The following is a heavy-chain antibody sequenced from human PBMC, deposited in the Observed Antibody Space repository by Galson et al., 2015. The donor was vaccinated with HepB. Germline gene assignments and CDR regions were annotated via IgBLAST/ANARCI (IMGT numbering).Heavy chain of an antibody. D-gene: IGHD6-19*01. J-gene: IGHJ6*02. V-gene: IGHV3-21*01. CDR1: GFTFSSYS. CDR2: ISSSSSYI. Sequence: SLRLSCAASGFTFSSYSMNWVRQAPGKGLEWVSSISSSSSYIYYADSVKGRFTISRDNAKNSLYLQMNSLRAEDTAVYYCARDPREWLVYYYYYGMDVLSQGTTVTVSS. CDR3: ARDPREWLVYYYYYGMDV.